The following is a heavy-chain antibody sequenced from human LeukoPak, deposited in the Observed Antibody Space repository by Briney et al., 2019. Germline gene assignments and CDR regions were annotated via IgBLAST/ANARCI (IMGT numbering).Heavy chain of an antibody. CDR2: IKQGGSEK. J-gene: IGHJ4*02. CDR1: GFTFSSYW. V-gene: IGHV3-7*01. D-gene: IGHD3-10*01. Sequence: AGGSLRLSCAASGFTFSSYWMSWVRQAPGKGLEWVANIKQGGSEKYYVDSVKGRFTISRDNAKNSLYLQMNSLRAEDTAVYYCARNVLLWFGELLTSYYFDYWGQGTLVTVSS. CDR3: ARNVLLWFGELLTSYYFDY.